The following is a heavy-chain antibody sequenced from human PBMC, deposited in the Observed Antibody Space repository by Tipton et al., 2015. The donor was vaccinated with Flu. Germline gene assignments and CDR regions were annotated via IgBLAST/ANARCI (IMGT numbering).Heavy chain of an antibody. D-gene: IGHD3-16*01. CDR1: GFTVTSSY. CDR3: ARDRVVAVAGGGSMDV. Sequence: SLRLSCAASGFTVTSSYMSWVRQAPGKGLEWVSYISNSGSTKKYADSVKGRFAISRDNSKNTVSLQMNSLRAGDTAVYYCARDRVVAVAGGGSMDVWGQGTTVSVS. V-gene: IGHV3-11*01. CDR2: ISNSGSTK. J-gene: IGHJ6*02.